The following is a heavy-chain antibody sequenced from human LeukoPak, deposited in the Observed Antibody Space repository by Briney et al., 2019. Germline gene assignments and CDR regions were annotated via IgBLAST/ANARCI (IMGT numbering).Heavy chain of an antibody. D-gene: IGHD6-13*01. CDR3: ARDPIAAAGSGAFDI. J-gene: IGHJ3*02. CDR1: GFTFSSYA. Sequence: PGRSLRLSCAASGFTFSSYAMHWVRQAPGKGPEWVAVISYDGSNKYYADSVKGRFTISRDNSKNTLYLQMNSLRAEDTAVYYCARDPIAAAGSGAFDIWGQGTMVTVSS. V-gene: IGHV3-30-3*01. CDR2: ISYDGSNK.